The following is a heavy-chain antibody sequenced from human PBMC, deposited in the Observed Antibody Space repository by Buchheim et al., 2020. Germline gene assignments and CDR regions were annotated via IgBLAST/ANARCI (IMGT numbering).Heavy chain of an antibody. CDR1: GFTFSSYS. J-gene: IGHJ6*02. V-gene: IGHV3-21*01. Sequence: EVQLMESGGGLVKPGGSLRLSCAASGFTFSSYSMNWVRQAPGKGLEWVSSISSSSSYIYYADSVKGRFTISRDNAKNSLYLQMNSLRAEDTAVYYCARSLGTGDFWSGYSPYYYGMDVWGQGTT. CDR2: ISSSSSYI. D-gene: IGHD3-3*01. CDR3: ARSLGTGDFWSGYSPYYYGMDV.